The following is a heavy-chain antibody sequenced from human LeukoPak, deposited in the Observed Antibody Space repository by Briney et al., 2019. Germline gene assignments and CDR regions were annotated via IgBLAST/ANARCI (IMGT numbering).Heavy chain of an antibody. Sequence: GGPLRLSCAASGFTFSSQAMSWVRLAPGKGLEWVSDISGSGGSTYYADSVKGRFTISRDNSKNTLYLQMNSLRAEDTAVYYCANKLTGTLFDYWGQGTLVTVSS. CDR1: GFTFSSQA. CDR2: ISGSGGST. V-gene: IGHV3-23*01. D-gene: IGHD7-27*01. J-gene: IGHJ4*02. CDR3: ANKLTGTLFDY.